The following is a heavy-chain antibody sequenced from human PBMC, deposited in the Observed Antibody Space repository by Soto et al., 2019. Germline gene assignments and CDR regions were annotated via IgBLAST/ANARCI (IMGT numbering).Heavy chain of an antibody. V-gene: IGHV3-30-3*01. CDR2: ISYDGSNK. CDR3: ASSGMVRGVIITKVPTSDY. J-gene: IGHJ4*02. CDR1: GFTFSSYA. D-gene: IGHD3-10*01. Sequence: GGSLRLSCAASGFTFSSYAMHWVRQAPGKGLEWVAVISYDGSNKYYADSVKGRFTISRDNSKNTLYLQMNSLRAEDTAVYYCASSGMVRGVIITKVPTSDYWGQGTQVTVSS.